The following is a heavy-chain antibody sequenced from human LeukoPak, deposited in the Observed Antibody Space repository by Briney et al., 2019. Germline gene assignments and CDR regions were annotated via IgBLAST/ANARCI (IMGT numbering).Heavy chain of an antibody. J-gene: IGHJ4*02. V-gene: IGHV1-18*04. CDR2: ISGYNGKT. Sequence: ASVKVSCKASGYTFTSYGMSWVRQAPGQALEWMGWISGYNGKTNYAQKFQGRVTMTTDTSTSTAYMELRSLRSDDTAVYYCARDPYGDYDFDYWGQGTLVTVSS. CDR1: GYTFTSYG. CDR3: ARDPYGDYDFDY. D-gene: IGHD4-17*01.